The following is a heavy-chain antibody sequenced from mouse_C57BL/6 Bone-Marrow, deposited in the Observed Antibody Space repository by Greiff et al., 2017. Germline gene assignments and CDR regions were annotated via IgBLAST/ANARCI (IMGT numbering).Heavy chain of an antibody. CDR1: GFTFSSYG. Sequence: EVQLVESGGDLVKPGGSLKLSCAASGFTFSSYGMSWVRQTPDKRLEWVATISSGGSYTYYPDSVKGRFTISRDNAKNTLYLQMGSLKSEDTAMYYCASAWDFWGQGTAVTGSA. CDR2: ISSGGSYT. V-gene: IGHV5-6*01. CDR3: ASAWDF. J-gene: IGHJ4*01.